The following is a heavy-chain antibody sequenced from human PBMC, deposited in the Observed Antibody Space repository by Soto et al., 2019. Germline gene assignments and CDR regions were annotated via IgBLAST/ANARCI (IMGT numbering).Heavy chain of an antibody. CDR2: ICRRGIT. Sequence: SETLSLTCTVSGALIHSNNCWPWVRQSPGKGLEWIGEICRRGITNYNPSLKGRVTISVDTSKNQFSLKLSSVTAADTAVYYCARGTMIVSVDPWGQGTLVTVSS. D-gene: IGHD3-22*01. J-gene: IGHJ5*02. CDR1: GALIHSNNC. V-gene: IGHV4-4*02. CDR3: ARGTMIVSVDP.